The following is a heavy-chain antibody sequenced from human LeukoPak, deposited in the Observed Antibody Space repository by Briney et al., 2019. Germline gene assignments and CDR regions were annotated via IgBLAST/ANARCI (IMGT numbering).Heavy chain of an antibody. J-gene: IGHJ6*02. Sequence: ASVKVSCKASGYTFTGYYMHWVRQAPGQGVEWMGWINPNSGGTNYAQKFQGRVTMTRDTSISTAYMELSRLRSDDTAVYYCARGYYYDSSGYYYGMDVWGQGTTVTVSS. CDR3: ARGYYYDSSGYYYGMDV. D-gene: IGHD3-22*01. CDR2: INPNSGGT. V-gene: IGHV1-2*02. CDR1: GYTFTGYY.